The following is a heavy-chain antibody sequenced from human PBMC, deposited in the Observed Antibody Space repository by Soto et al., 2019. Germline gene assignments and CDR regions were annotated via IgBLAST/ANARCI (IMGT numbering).Heavy chain of an antibody. CDR2: IYYSGST. V-gene: IGHV4-39*01. J-gene: IGHJ4*02. CDR3: ARHVRYFDWLLFFDY. D-gene: IGHD3-9*01. CDR1: GGSISSSSYY. Sequence: SETLSLTCTVSGGSISSSSYYWGWIRQPPGKGLEWIGRIYYSGSTYYNPSLKTRVTISVDTSKNQFSLKLSSVTAADTAVYYCARHVRYFDWLLFFDYWGQGTLVTVSS.